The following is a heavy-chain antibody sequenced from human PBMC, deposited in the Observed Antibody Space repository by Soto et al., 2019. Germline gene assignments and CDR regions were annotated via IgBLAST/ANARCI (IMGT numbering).Heavy chain of an antibody. CDR2: ISHDGSNK. V-gene: IGHV3-30-3*01. CDR3: VRNRRSTSGSF. CDR1: GFTFSSYA. J-gene: IGHJ4*02. D-gene: IGHD3-3*01. Sequence: GGSLRLSCAASGFTFSSYAMHWVRQAPGKGLEWVAVISHDGSNKYYADSVKGRFTISRDNSKNTLYLQMNSLRAEDTAVYYCVRNRRSTSGSFWAQATLVRASS.